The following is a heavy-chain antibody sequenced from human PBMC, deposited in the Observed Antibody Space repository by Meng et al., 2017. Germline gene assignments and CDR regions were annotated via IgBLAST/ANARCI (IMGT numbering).Heavy chain of an antibody. D-gene: IGHD3-9*01. Sequence: GGSLRLSCAASGFTFDDYAMHWVRQAPGKGLEWVSGISWNSGSIGYADSVKGRFTISRENAKNSLYLQMNSLRAGDTAVYYCARDYDILTGYYIPFDYWGQGTLVTVSS. CDR2: ISWNSGSI. J-gene: IGHJ4*02. CDR1: GFTFDDYA. V-gene: IGHV3-9*01. CDR3: ARDYDILTGYYIPFDY.